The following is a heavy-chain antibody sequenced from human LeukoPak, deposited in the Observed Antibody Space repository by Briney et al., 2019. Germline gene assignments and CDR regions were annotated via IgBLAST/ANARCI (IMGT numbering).Heavy chain of an antibody. V-gene: IGHV3-9*03. J-gene: IGHJ3*02. CDR2: ISWNSGSI. CDR3: AKDTLVGATTGAFDI. CDR1: GFTFGDYA. D-gene: IGHD1-26*01. Sequence: GRSLRLSCAASGFTFGDYAMHWVRQAPGKGLERVSGISWNSGSICYADSVKGRFTISRDNAKNSLYLQMNSLRAEDMALYYCAKDTLVGATTGAFDIWGQGTMVTVSS.